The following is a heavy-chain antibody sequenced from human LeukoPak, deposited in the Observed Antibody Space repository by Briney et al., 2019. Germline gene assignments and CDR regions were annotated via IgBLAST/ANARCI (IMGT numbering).Heavy chain of an antibody. J-gene: IGHJ4*02. CDR1: GFTFSDYW. Sequence: PGGSLRLSCAASGFTFSDYWMSWVRQAPGQGLEWVAKISQDGREQHFVDSVKGRFTISRDNAKNLLFLQMDSLRAEDTAVYYCAGGALDYWGPGTLVTVSS. V-gene: IGHV3-7*04. CDR2: ISQDGREQ. CDR3: AGGALDY.